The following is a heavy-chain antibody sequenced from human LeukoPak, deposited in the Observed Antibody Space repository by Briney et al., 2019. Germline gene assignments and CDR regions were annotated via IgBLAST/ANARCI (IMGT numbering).Heavy chain of an antibody. Sequence: GASVKVSCKASGGIFSSYAISWVRQAPGQGLEWMGGIIPIFGTANYAQKFQGRVTITADESTSTAYMELSSLRSEDTAVYYCASHSGSHRADAFDIWGQGTMVTVSS. CDR3: ASHSGSHRADAFDI. CDR2: IIPIFGTA. D-gene: IGHD1-26*01. J-gene: IGHJ3*02. CDR1: GGIFSSYA. V-gene: IGHV1-69*13.